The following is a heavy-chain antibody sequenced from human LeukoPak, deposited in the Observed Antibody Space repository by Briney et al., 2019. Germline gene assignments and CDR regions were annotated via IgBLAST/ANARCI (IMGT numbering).Heavy chain of an antibody. CDR1: GGSFSGYY. V-gene: IGHV4-34*01. CDR2: INHSGST. D-gene: IGHD4-17*01. CDR3: ARGMTVPKRGIGFDP. J-gene: IGHJ5*02. Sequence: PSETLSLTCAVYGGSFSGYYWSWIRQPPGKGLEWIGEINHSGSTNYNPSLKSRVTMSVDTSKNQFSLQLSSVTAADTAVYYCARGMTVPKRGIGFDPCGQGTLVTVSS.